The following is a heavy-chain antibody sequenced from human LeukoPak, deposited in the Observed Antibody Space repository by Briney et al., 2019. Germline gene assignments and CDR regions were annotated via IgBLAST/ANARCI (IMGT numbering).Heavy chain of an antibody. CDR2: IRSKANSYAT. CDR1: GFTFSGSA. J-gene: IGHJ4*02. D-gene: IGHD3-16*01. CDR3: TRWGVPPPL. Sequence: PGGSLRLSCAASGFTFSGSAMRWVRQASGKGLEWVGRIRSKANSYATAYAASVKGRFTISRDDSKNTAYLQMNSLKTEDTAVYYCTRWGVPPPLWGQGTLVTVSS. V-gene: IGHV3-73*01.